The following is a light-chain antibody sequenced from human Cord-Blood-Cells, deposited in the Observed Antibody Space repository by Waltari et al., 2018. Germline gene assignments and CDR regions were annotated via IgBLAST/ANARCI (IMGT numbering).Light chain of an antibody. V-gene: IGKV3-11*01. CDR1: QSVSSY. J-gene: IGKJ3*01. CDR2: DAS. Sequence: EIVLTQSPATLSLSPGERATLSCRASQSVSSYLAWYQQKPGQAPRLLIYDASNRATGIPARFSGSGSGTDFTLTISSLEPEDFAVYYCQQRSNWPPNTFGPRTKVDIK. CDR3: QQRSNWPPNT.